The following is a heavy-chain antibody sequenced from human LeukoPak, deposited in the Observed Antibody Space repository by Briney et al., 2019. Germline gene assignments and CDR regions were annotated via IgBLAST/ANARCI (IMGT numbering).Heavy chain of an antibody. V-gene: IGHV4-39*07. J-gene: IGHJ3*02. D-gene: IGHD2-21*02. Sequence: PSETLSLTCTVSGGSISSSSYYWGWIRQPPGKGLEWIGSIYYSGSTYYNPSLKSRVTISVDTSKNQFSLKPSSVTAADTAVYYCARDVVREVTRYGDAFDIWGQGTMVTVSS. CDR1: GGSISSSSYY. CDR3: ARDVVREVTRYGDAFDI. CDR2: IYYSGST.